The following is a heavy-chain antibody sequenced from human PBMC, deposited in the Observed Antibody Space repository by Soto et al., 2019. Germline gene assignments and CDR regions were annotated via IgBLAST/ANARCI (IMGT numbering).Heavy chain of an antibody. CDR2: IYYSGSP. CDR3: ARHSRHGSNLAYYGMDV. D-gene: IGHD2-2*01. Sequence: SETLSLTCTVSRGSISSNNYYWGWIRQPPGKVLEWIVSIYYSGSPYYNPSLKSRVTISLDTSNNQFSLKLSSVTSSYTSVYYXARHSRHGSNLAYYGMDVWGQGNTVTVSS. CDR1: RGSISSNNYY. J-gene: IGHJ6*02. V-gene: IGHV4-39*01.